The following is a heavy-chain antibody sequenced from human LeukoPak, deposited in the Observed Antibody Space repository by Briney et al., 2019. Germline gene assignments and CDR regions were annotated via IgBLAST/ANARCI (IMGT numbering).Heavy chain of an antibody. V-gene: IGHV3-23*01. J-gene: IGHJ4*02. CDR3: AKDGLYDSSGYYYPLGY. D-gene: IGHD3-22*01. CDR2: ISAGGDRT. CDR1: GFTFDSYA. Sequence: GGSLRLSCAASGFTFDSYAMSWVRLAPGKGLEWVSSISAGGDRTYFADSVKGRFTISRDNSKNTLYLQMNSLRAEDTAVHYCAKDGLYDSSGYYYPLGYWGQGTLVTVSS.